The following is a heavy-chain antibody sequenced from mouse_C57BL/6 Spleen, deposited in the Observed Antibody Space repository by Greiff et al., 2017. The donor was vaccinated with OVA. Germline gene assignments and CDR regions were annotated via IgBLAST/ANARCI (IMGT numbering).Heavy chain of an antibody. J-gene: IGHJ3*01. Sequence: EVQGVESGGGLVKPGGSLKLSCAASGFTFSSYAMSWVRQTPEKRLEWVATISDGGSYTYYPDNVKGRFTISRDNAKNNLYLQMSHLKSEDTAMYYCARVDGPFAYWGQGTRHCLC. V-gene: IGHV5-4*01. CDR2: ISDGGSYT. D-gene: IGHD2-3*01. CDR1: GFTFSSYA. CDR3: ARVDGPFAY.